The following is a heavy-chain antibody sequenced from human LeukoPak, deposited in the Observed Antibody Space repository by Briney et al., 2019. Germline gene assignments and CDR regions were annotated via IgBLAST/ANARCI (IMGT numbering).Heavy chain of an antibody. V-gene: IGHV4-34*01. CDR2: INHSGST. CDR3: ARGDYDILTGYYPLYYYYYGMDV. CDR1: GGSFSGYY. D-gene: IGHD3-9*01. Sequence: KPSETLSLTCAVYGGSFSGYYWSWIRQPPGKGLEWIGEINHSGSTNYNPSLKSRVTISVDTSKNQFSLKLSSVTAADTAVYYCARGDYDILTGYYPLYYYYYGMDVWGQGTTVTVSS. J-gene: IGHJ6*02.